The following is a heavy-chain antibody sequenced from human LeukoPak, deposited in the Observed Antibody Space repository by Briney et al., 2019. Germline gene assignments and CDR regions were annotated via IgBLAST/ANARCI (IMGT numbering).Heavy chain of an antibody. Sequence: SETLSLTCTVSGGSISSYYWSWIRQPPGKGLEWIGYIYYSGSTNYNPSLKSRVTTSVDTSKNQFSLKLSSVTAADTAVYYCARVPLAAAGDYYFDYWGQGTLVTVSS. V-gene: IGHV4-59*01. D-gene: IGHD6-13*01. CDR2: IYYSGST. J-gene: IGHJ4*02. CDR1: GGSISSYY. CDR3: ARVPLAAAGDYYFDY.